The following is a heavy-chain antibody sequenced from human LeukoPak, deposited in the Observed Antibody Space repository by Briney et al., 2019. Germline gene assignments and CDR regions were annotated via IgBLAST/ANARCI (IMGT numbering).Heavy chain of an antibody. Sequence: SETLSLTCTVSGGSISNYYWSWIRQPAGKGLEWIGRIYTSGSTNYNPSLKSRVTISVDTSKNQFSLKLSSVTAADTAVYYCARDVWFGAGRTFDYWGQGTLVTASS. J-gene: IGHJ4*02. V-gene: IGHV4-4*07. CDR1: GGSISNYY. CDR3: ARDVWFGAGRTFDY. D-gene: IGHD3-10*01. CDR2: IYTSGST.